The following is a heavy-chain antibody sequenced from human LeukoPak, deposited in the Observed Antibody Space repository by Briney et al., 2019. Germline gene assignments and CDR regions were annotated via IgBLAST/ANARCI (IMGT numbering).Heavy chain of an antibody. CDR1: GGSISSHY. J-gene: IGHJ4*02. V-gene: IGHV4-59*11. Sequence: SETLSLTCSVSGGSISSHYWNWIRQPPGKGLEWIGYIYYSGTTNYNPSLKSRVTISVDTSKNQFSLKLSSVTAADTAVYYCARGPNYYDSSGYYYWGQGTLVTVSS. D-gene: IGHD3-22*01. CDR2: IYYSGTT. CDR3: ARGPNYYDSSGYYY.